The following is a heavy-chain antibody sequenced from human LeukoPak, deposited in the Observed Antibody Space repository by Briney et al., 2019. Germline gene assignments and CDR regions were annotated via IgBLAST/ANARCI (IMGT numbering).Heavy chain of an antibody. D-gene: IGHD3-22*01. CDR1: GGSFSGYY. Sequence: SETLSLTCAVYGGSFSGYYWGWIRQPPGKGLEWIGSIYYSGSTYYNPSLKSRVAISVDTSKNQFSLKLSSVTAADTAVYYCAREGSGTMIVVVPTNWFDPWGQGTLVTVSS. J-gene: IGHJ5*02. CDR2: IYYSGST. V-gene: IGHV4-34*01. CDR3: AREGSGTMIVVVPTNWFDP.